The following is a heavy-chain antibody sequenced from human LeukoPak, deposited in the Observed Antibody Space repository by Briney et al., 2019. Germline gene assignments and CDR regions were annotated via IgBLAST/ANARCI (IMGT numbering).Heavy chain of an antibody. CDR2: TYYRSKWSN. CDR1: GDSVSINTAV. D-gene: IGHD2-2*01. J-gene: IGHJ4*02. V-gene: IGHV6-1*01. CDR3: ARGDQAFDY. Sequence: SQTLSLTFAISGDSVSINTAVWNWIRQSPSRGLEWLGRTYYRSKWSNNYAVSVKSRIIINPDTSENQFSLQLNSMTPEDTAVYYCARGDQAFDYWGQGTLVTVSS.